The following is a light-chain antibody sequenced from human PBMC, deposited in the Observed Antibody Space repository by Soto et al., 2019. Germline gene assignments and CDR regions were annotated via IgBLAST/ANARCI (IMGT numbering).Light chain of an antibody. CDR3: SSYTSSSTLL. J-gene: IGLJ2*01. CDR2: AVS. CDR1: SSDVGGYNY. V-gene: IGLV2-14*01. Sequence: QSALTQPASVSGSPGQSITISCTGTSSDVGGYNYVSWYQQHPGIAPKLMIYAVSNRPSGVSNRFSGSKSGNTASLTISGLQAEDEADYYCSSYTSSSTLLFGGGTQLTVL.